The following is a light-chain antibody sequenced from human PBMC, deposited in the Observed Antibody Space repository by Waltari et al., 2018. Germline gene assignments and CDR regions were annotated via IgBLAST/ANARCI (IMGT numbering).Light chain of an antibody. CDR1: SSDVENYNL. V-gene: IGLV2-23*02. CDR2: EVR. J-gene: IGLJ2*01. Sequence: QSALTQPASVSGPPGQSITISCIGTSSDVENYNLVPWYQQYPGEVPRLLIYEVRKRPSGVSNRFSGSKSGNTASLTISGLQAEDEADYYCCSYASTSYVIFGGGTKVTVL. CDR3: CSYASTSYVI.